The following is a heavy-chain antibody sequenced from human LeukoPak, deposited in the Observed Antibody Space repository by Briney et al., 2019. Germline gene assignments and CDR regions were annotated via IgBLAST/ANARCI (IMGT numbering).Heavy chain of an antibody. J-gene: IGHJ4*02. Sequence: GGSLRLSCAASGFTFSSYAMSWVRQAPGKGLEWVSAISGSGGSTYYADSVKGWFTISRDNSKNTLYLQMNSLRAEDTAVYYCATSRYGDYGVYFDYWGQGTLVTVSS. CDR3: ATSRYGDYGVYFDY. D-gene: IGHD4-17*01. V-gene: IGHV3-23*01. CDR2: ISGSGGST. CDR1: GFTFSSYA.